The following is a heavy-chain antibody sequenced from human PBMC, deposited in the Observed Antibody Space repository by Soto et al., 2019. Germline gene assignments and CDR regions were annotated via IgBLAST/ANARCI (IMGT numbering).Heavy chain of an antibody. D-gene: IGHD1-26*01. J-gene: IGHJ4*02. V-gene: IGHV1-69*01. CDR1: GGTFSSYS. CDR2: IIPIFGTA. Sequence: QVQLVQSGAEVKKPGSSVKVSCKASGGTFSSYSINWMRQAPGQGLEWMGEIIPIFGTANYAQKFQGRVTITAVESTSTAYMELSSLRSEDTAVYYCARDGGRHSGGIDYWGQGTLVTVSS. CDR3: ARDGGRHSGGIDY.